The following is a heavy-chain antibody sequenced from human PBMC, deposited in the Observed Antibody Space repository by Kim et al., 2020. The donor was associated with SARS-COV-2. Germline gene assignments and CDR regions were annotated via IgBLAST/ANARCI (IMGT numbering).Heavy chain of an antibody. CDR2: ISAYNGNT. Sequence: ASVKVSCKASGYTFTSYGISWVRQAPGQGLEWMGWISAYNGNTNYAQKLQGRVTMTTDTSTSTAYMELRSLRSDDTAVYYCARGDGKQLVYYYYGMDVWGQGTTVTVSS. CDR3: ARGDGKQLVYYYYGMDV. CDR1: GYTFTSYG. J-gene: IGHJ6*02. V-gene: IGHV1-18*01. D-gene: IGHD6-13*01.